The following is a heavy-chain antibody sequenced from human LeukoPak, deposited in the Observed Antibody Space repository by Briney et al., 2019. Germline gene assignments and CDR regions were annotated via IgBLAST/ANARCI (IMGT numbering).Heavy chain of an antibody. D-gene: IGHD6-13*01. V-gene: IGHV4-59*02. CDR3: ARGLRQQLVTGWFDP. J-gene: IGHJ5*02. Sequence: SETLSLTCTVSGVSVTSYYWIWIRQPPGKGLEWIGYIYYNGNSNYNPSLRSRVTMSVDSSNNQFSLRLRSVTAADTAVYYCARGLRQQLVTGWFDPWGQGTLVVVSS. CDR2: IYYNGNS. CDR1: GVSVTSYY.